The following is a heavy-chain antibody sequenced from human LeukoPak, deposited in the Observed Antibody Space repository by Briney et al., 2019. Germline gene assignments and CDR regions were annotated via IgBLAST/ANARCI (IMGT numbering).Heavy chain of an antibody. V-gene: IGHV3-21*01. CDR2: ISSSSTYI. Sequence: ETLSLSCAVYGGSSTGYYWNWVRHAPGDGLGWVSSISSSSTYIYYGDSVKGRFTISRDNAKNSLYLQMNSLRPEDTAVYYCARDRPLHYFDYWGEGTLVTVSS. J-gene: IGHJ4*02. CDR3: ARDRPLHYFDY. CDR1: GGSSTGYY.